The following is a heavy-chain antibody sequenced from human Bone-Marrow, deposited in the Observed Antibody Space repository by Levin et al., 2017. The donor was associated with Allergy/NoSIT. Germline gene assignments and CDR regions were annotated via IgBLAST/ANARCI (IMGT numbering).Heavy chain of an antibody. CDR1: GYTFSSYG. D-gene: IGHD1-1*01. CDR2: ITAYNGDT. V-gene: IGHV1-18*01. CDR3: ARDWNFQVDV. J-gene: IGHJ6*04. Sequence: ASVKVSCKASGYTFSSYGISWVRQAPGQGLEWMGWITAYNGDTNYAQKFQGRVTLTTDTSTSTAYMELRSLRSDDTAVYYCARDWNFQVDVWGKGTTVSVSS.